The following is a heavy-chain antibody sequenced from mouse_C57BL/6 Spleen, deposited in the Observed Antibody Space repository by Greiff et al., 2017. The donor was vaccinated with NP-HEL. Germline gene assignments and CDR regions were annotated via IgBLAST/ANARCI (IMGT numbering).Heavy chain of an antibody. CDR2: INPYNGGT. J-gene: IGHJ4*01. CDR3: ARCPYLLDYAMDY. Sequence: EVQLQQSGPVLVKPGASVKMSCKASGYTFTDYYMNWVKQSHGKSLEWIGVINPYNGGTSYNQKFKGKATLTVDKSSSTAYMELNSLTSEDSAVYYCARCPYLLDYAMDYWGQGTSVTVSS. D-gene: IGHD2-1*01. CDR1: GYTFTDYY. V-gene: IGHV1-19*01.